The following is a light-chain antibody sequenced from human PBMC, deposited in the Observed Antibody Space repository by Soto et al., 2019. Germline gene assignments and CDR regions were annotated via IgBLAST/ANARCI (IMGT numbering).Light chain of an antibody. CDR2: KAS. CDR3: QHYNSYSEA. CDR1: QTISSW. J-gene: IGKJ1*01. Sequence: DIQMTQPPSTLSGSVGDRVTITCRASQTISSWLAWYQQKPGKAPKLLIYKASTLKSGVPSRFSGSGSGTEFTLTISSLQPDDFATYYCQHYNSYSEAFGQGTKVHI. V-gene: IGKV1-5*03.